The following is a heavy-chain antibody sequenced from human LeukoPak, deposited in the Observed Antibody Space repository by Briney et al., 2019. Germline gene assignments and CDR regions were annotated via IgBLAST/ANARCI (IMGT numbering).Heavy chain of an antibody. D-gene: IGHD3-3*01. J-gene: IGHJ5*02. CDR1: GGTFSSYA. CDR2: IIPIFGTA. Sequence: GASVKVSCKASGGTFSSYAISWVRQAPGQGLEWMGGIIPIFGTANYAQKFQGRVTITADESTSTAYMELSSLRSEGTAVYYCARDDFWSGYSRNWFDPWGQGTLVTVSS. CDR3: ARDDFWSGYSRNWFDP. V-gene: IGHV1-69*13.